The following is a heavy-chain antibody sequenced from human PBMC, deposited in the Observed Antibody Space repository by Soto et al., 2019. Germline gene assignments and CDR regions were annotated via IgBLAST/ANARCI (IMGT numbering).Heavy chain of an antibody. CDR3: ARGLLLRYFDWLPYYFDY. V-gene: IGHV4-30-2*01. D-gene: IGHD3-9*01. Sequence: SETLSLTCAVSGGSISSGGYSWSWIRQPPGKGLEWIGYIYHSGSTYYNPSLKSRVTISVDTSKSQFSLKLSSVTAADTAVYYCARGLLLRYFDWLPYYFDYWGQGTLVTVSS. J-gene: IGHJ4*02. CDR2: IYHSGST. CDR1: GGSISSGGYS.